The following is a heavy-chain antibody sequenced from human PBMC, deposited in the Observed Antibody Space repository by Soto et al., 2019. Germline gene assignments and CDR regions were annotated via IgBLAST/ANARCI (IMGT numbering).Heavy chain of an antibody. D-gene: IGHD6-6*01. CDR1: GYTFTGYY. V-gene: IGHV1-2*04. J-gene: IGHJ5*02. Sequence: GASVKVSCKASGYTFTGYYMHWVRQAPGQGLEWMGWINPNSGGTNYAQKFQGWVTMTRDTSISTAYMELSRLRSDDTAVYYCARGEGVYSSSSSWFDPWGQGTLVTVSS. CDR3: ARGEGVYSSSSSWFDP. CDR2: INPNSGGT.